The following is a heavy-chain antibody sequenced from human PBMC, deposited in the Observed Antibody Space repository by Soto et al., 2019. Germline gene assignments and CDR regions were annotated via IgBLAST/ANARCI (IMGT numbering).Heavy chain of an antibody. Sequence: SETLSLTCTVSGGSISSYYWSWIRQPAGKELEWIGRIYTSGSTNYNPSLKSRVTMSVDTPKNQFSLKLSSVTAADTAVYYGERVGKLELQGGAFDIWGQGTMVTVSS. CDR3: ERVGKLELQGGAFDI. V-gene: IGHV4-4*07. J-gene: IGHJ3*02. D-gene: IGHD1-7*01. CDR2: IYTSGST. CDR1: GGSISSYY.